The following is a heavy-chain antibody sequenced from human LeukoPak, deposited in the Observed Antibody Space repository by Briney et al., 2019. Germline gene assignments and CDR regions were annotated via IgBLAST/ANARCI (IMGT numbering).Heavy chain of an antibody. V-gene: IGHV3-30*02. J-gene: IGHJ5*02. CDR1: GFTFSSYG. Sequence: GGSLRLSCAASGFTFSSYGMHWVRQAPGKGLEWVAFIQYDGSKNYYADYVKGRFTISRDNSKNTLYMQMNSLRPEDTAVYYCAKGLYSYNSSGFPAWGQGTLVTVSS. CDR2: IQYDGSKN. CDR3: AKGLYSYNSSGFPA. D-gene: IGHD3-22*01.